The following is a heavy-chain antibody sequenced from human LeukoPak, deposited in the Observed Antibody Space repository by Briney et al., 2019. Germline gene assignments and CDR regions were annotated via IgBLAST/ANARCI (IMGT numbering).Heavy chain of an antibody. CDR2: ISGSGGST. CDR3: AKVTRLRYFDWLAPLDY. D-gene: IGHD3-9*01. V-gene: IGHV3-23*01. Sequence: GGSLRLSCAASGFTFSSYAMSWVRQAPGKGLEWVSAISGSGGSTYYADSVKGRFTISRDNSKNTLYLQMNSLRAEDTAVYYCAKVTRLRYFDWLAPLDYWGREPWSPSPQ. CDR1: GFTFSSYA. J-gene: IGHJ4*02.